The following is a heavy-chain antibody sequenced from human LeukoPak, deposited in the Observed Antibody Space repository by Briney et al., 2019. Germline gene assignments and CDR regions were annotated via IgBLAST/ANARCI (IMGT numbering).Heavy chain of an antibody. D-gene: IGHD3-10*01. V-gene: IGHV3-23*01. CDR2: ISGSGGST. CDR1: GFTFSSYA. J-gene: IGHJ3*02. Sequence: GGSLRLSCAASGFTFSSYAMSWVRQAPGKGLEWVSAISGSGGSTYYADSVKGRFTISRDNSKNTLYLQTNSLRAEDTAVYYCAKDTLGYYGSGIYDAFDIWGQGTMVTVSS. CDR3: AKDTLGYYGSGIYDAFDI.